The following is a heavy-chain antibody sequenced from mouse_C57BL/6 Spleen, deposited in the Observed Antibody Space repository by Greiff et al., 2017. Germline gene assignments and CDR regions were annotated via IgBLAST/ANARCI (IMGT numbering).Heavy chain of an antibody. J-gene: IGHJ1*03. CDR3: TSHYYGSSYSSYWYFDV. CDR1: GFNIKDDY. CDR2: IDPENGDT. D-gene: IGHD1-1*01. Sequence: EVQLQQSGAELVRPGASVKLSCTASGFNIKDDYMHWVKQRPEQGLEWIGWIDPENGDTEYASKFQGKATITADTSSNTAYLQLSSLTSEDTAVYYCTSHYYGSSYSSYWYFDVWGTGTTVTGSS. V-gene: IGHV14-4*01.